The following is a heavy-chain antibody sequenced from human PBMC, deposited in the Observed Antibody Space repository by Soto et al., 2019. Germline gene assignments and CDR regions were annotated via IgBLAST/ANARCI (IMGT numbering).Heavy chain of an antibody. D-gene: IGHD2-21*01. V-gene: IGHV3-9*01. J-gene: IGHJ4*02. CDR1: GFTFDDYA. Sequence: EVQLVESGGGLVQPGRPLRLSCAASGFTFDDYAMHWVRQAPGKGLEWVSGISWNSGSIGYADSVKGRFTISRDNAKNSLYLQMNSLRAEDTALYYCAKDMHIVVVSYYFDYWGQGTLVTVSS. CDR3: AKDMHIVVVSYYFDY. CDR2: ISWNSGSI.